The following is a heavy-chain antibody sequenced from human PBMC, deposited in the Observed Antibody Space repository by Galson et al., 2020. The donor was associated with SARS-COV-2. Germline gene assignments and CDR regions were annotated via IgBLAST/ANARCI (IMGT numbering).Heavy chain of an antibody. J-gene: IGHJ4*02. Sequence: GGSLRLSCAASGFTFSSYWMSWVRQAPGKGLEWVANIKVDGSEKYYVDSVKGRFTISRDNAKSSLYLQMNSLRAEDTAVYYCARLHTYCSSTSCYQYFDSWGQGTLVTVAS. D-gene: IGHD2-2*01. CDR1: GFTFSSYW. V-gene: IGHV3-7*01. CDR2: IKVDGSEK. CDR3: ARLHTYCSSTSCYQYFDS.